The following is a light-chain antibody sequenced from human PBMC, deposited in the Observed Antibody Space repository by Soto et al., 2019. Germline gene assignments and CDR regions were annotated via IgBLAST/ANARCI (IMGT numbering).Light chain of an antibody. CDR3: HQYGGSPQT. J-gene: IGKJ1*01. V-gene: IGKV3-20*01. Sequence: IVYTPSPCTPSISPGERATLSCRASQSVSNYLDWYQRKPGQAPRLLIYGASSRATGIPDRFSGSGSGTDFTLTISRLEPEDLAVYYCHQYGGSPQTFGQGTKVDIK. CDR1: QSVSNY. CDR2: GAS.